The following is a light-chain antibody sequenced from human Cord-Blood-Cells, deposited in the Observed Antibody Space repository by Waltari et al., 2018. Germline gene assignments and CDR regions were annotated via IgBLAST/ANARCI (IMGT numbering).Light chain of an antibody. Sequence: SPDSLAVSLGERATINCKSSQSVLYSSNNKNYLAWYQQKPGQPPKLLIYWASTRESGVPDRFSGSGSGTDFTLTISSLQAEDVAVYYCQQYYSTPYTFGQGTKLEIK. V-gene: IGKV4-1*01. CDR2: WAS. CDR1: QSVLYSSNNKNY. J-gene: IGKJ2*01. CDR3: QQYYSTPYT.